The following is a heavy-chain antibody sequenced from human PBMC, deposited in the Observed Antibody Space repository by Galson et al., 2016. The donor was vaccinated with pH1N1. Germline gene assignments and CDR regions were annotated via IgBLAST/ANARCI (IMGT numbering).Heavy chain of an antibody. Sequence: QSGAEVKKPGESLKISCRGSGYSFTSYWIAWVRQKPGKGLEWMGIVYPGDSDTRSSPSFRGLFTFSADKSIGTAYLQWSSLEASDTAIYYCARLRGGITVVREVYFDLWGQGTLVTVSP. V-gene: IGHV5-51*03. J-gene: IGHJ4*02. D-gene: IGHD3-10*01. CDR3: ARLRGGITVVREVYFDL. CDR2: VYPGDSDT. CDR1: GYSFTSYW.